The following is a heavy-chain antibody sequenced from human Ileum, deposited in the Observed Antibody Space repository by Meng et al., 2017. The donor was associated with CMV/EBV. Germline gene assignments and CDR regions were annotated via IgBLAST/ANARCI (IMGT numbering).Heavy chain of an antibody. V-gene: IGHV3-30*04. CDR3: ERGRIVVVMAFDI. Sequence: GGSLRPSCAASGFTFSSYAMHWVRQAPGKGLEWVAVISYDGSNKYYADSVKGRFTISRDNSKNTLYLQMSSLKAEDTDVYYWERGRIVVVMAFDIWGQGTMVT. D-gene: IGHD2-21*01. CDR2: ISYDGSNK. J-gene: IGHJ3*02. CDR1: GFTFSSYA.